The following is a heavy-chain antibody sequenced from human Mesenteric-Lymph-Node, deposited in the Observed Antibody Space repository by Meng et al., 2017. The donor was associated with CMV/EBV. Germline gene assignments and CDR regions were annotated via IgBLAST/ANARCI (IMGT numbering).Heavy chain of an antibody. Sequence: GGSLRLSCAASGFSFSSFAMHWVRPAPGEGLEWVAYVGNDDGTTKDYPESVRGRFTISRDNSKNTVFLQMNSLKTEDTAMYYCVKDRPHILGLDPWGQGTLVTVSS. CDR3: VKDRPHILGLDP. J-gene: IGHJ5*02. V-gene: IGHV3-30*02. CDR1: GFSFSSFA. CDR2: VGNDDGTTK. D-gene: IGHD3-10*01.